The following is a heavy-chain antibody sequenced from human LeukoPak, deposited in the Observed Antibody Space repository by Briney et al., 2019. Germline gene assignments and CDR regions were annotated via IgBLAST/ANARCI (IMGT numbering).Heavy chain of an antibody. D-gene: IGHD2-2*01. CDR1: GFTVSGNY. CDR3: ATRYCSSTSCYGGAFDI. CDR2: IYSGGDT. V-gene: IGHV3-66*02. J-gene: IGHJ3*02. Sequence: GGSLRLSCAASGFTVSGNYMSWVRQAPGKGLEWVSLIYSGGDTYYADSVKGRFTISRDNSKNTLYLQMDSLRAEDTAVYYCATRYCSSTSCYGGAFDIWGQGTMVTVSS.